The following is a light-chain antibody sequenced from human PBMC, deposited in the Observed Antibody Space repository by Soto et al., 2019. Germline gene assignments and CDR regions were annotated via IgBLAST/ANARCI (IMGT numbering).Light chain of an antibody. CDR3: ATWDDSLSGWV. J-gene: IGLJ3*02. V-gene: IGLV1-47*01. CDR2: RNN. CDR1: SSNIESNY. Sequence: QSALTQPPSASETPGQRVTISCSGSSSNIESNYVYWYQQLPGTAPKLLIYRNNQRPSGVPDRFSGSKSDTSASLAISGLRSEDEADYYCATWDDSLSGWVFGGGTKLTVL.